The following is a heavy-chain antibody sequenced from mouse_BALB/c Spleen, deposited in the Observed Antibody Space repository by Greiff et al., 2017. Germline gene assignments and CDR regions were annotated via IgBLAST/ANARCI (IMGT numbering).Heavy chain of an antibody. Sequence: VQLQQSGPGLVKPSQSLSLTCTVTGYSITSDYAWNWIRQFPGNKLEWMGYISYSGSTSYNPSLKSRISITRDTSKNQFFLQLNSVTTEDTATYYCAIYYDYAMDYWGQGTSVTVSS. J-gene: IGHJ4*01. V-gene: IGHV3-2*02. D-gene: IGHD2-1*01. CDR3: AIYYDYAMDY. CDR2: ISYSGST. CDR1: GYSITSDYA.